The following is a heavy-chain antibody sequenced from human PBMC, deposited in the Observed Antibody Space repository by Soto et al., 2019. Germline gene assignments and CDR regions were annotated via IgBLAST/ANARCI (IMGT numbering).Heavy chain of an antibody. CDR1: GFTFSSYA. CDR3: AKDNNALTASYYYYYMDV. V-gene: IGHV3-23*01. CDR2: ISGSGGST. J-gene: IGHJ6*03. D-gene: IGHD2-2*01. Sequence: PVGSLRLSCAASGFTFSSYAMSWVRQAPGKGLEWVSAISGSGGSTYYADSVKGRFTISRDNSKNTLYLQMNSLRAEDTAVYYCAKDNNALTASYYYYYMDVWGKGTTVTVSS.